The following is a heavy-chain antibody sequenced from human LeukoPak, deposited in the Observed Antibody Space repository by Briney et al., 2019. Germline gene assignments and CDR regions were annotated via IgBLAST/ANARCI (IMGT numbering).Heavy chain of an antibody. D-gene: IGHD5-12*01. J-gene: IGHJ4*02. CDR2: IHYSGTT. CDR3: VRGIYSGYDRSFDS. CDR1: GGSISTYY. V-gene: IGHV4-59*01. Sequence: SETLSLTCTVSGGSISTYYWNWIRQPPGKGLEWLGYIHYSGTTNHNPSLKGRVTISVDTSKNQLSLKLTSVTAADTAVYYCVRGIYSGYDRSFDSWGQGTLVTVSS.